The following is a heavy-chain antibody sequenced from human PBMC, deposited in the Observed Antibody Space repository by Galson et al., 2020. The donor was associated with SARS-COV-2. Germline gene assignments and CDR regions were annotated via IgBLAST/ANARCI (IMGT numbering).Heavy chain of an antibody. Sequence: GGSLRLSCAGSGFTFRNYWMSWVRQAPGKGLEWVANIKQDGSEKYYVDSVKGRFTISRDNAKNTPYLQMNSLSAEDTAVYYCARDSPYGGFDYGCQGSLVTVSS. CDR2: IKQDGSEK. CDR3: ARDSPYGGFDY. CDR1: GFTFRNYW. J-gene: IGHJ4*02. V-gene: IGHV3-7*03. D-gene: IGHD3-16*01.